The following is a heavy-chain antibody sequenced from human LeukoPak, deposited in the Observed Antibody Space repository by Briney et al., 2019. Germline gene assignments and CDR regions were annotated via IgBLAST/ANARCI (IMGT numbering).Heavy chain of an antibody. CDR3: ARAARIAAAGRFDY. D-gene: IGHD6-13*01. CDR2: ITHSGST. Sequence: SETLSLTCAVYGGSFSGYYWSWIRQPPGKGLEWIGEITHSGSTNYNPSPKSRVTISVDTSKNQFSLKLSSVTAADTAVYYCARAARIAAAGRFDYWGQGTLVTVSS. J-gene: IGHJ4*02. V-gene: IGHV4-34*01. CDR1: GGSFSGYY.